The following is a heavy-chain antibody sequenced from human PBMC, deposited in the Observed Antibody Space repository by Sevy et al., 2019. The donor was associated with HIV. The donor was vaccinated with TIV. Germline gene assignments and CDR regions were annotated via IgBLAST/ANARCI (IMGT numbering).Heavy chain of an antibody. D-gene: IGHD3-3*01. CDR3: ARAYTIFGVDDYYYMDV. Sequence: GAVKVSCKASGYTFTSYGISWVRQAPRQGLERRGWISAYNRNTNYAQKLQGRVTMTTDISTSTAYMELRRLRSDDTAVYYCARAYTIFGVDDYYYMDVWGKGTTVHVSS. J-gene: IGHJ6*03. CDR1: GYTFTSYG. V-gene: IGHV1-18*04. CDR2: ISAYNRNT.